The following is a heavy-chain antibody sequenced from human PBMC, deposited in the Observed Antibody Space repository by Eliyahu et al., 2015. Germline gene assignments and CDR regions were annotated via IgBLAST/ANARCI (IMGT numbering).Heavy chain of an antibody. CDR1: GDSXSRTXFX. J-gene: IGHJ5*02. CDR2: IHYSGDT. Sequence: QLQLLESGPGLVKPSETXSLTCTVPGDSXSRTXFXXGWLRQPPGKXLEWIGSIHYSGDTYYNPSLESRVTFSVDTSKNQFSLKLTSVTAADTAVYYCARGYFNYYGSGTGNWFDPWGQGTLVTVSS. CDR3: ARGYFNYYGSGTGNWFDP. D-gene: IGHD3-10*01. V-gene: IGHV4-39*07.